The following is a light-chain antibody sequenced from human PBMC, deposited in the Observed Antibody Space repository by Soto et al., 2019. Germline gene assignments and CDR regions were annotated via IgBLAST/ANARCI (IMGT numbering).Light chain of an antibody. V-gene: IGKV3-15*01. CDR3: QQYNNYWT. CDR2: GAS. Sequence: EIVMTQYPATLSVSPGERATLSCRASQSVSSNLAWYQQKPGQAPRLLIYGASTRATAIPARFSGSGSGTEFTLTISSLQPDDFATYYCQQYNNYWTFGQGTKVDIK. J-gene: IGKJ1*01. CDR1: QSVSSN.